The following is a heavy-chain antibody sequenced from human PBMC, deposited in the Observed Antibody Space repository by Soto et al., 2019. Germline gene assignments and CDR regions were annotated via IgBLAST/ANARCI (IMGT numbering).Heavy chain of an antibody. Sequence: GGSLRLSCAASGFTFSNYGMHWVRQAPGKGLEWVAFISDDGSNKYYADSMKGRFAMSRDNSKSTLYLQMNSLRVEDTAVYYCTKRRNVLRFLEWSSGMEVWGQGTTVTVSS. V-gene: IGHV3-30*18. J-gene: IGHJ6*02. CDR3: TKRRNVLRFLEWSSGMEV. D-gene: IGHD3-3*01. CDR1: GFTFSNYG. CDR2: ISDDGSNK.